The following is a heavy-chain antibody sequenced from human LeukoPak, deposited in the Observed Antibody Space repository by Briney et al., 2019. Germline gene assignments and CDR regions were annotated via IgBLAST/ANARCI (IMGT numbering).Heavy chain of an antibody. CDR2: IYYSGST. CDR1: GGSISSYY. V-gene: IGHV4-59*08. Sequence: PSETLSLTCTVSGGSISSYYWSWIRQPPGKGLEWIGYIYYSGSTNYNPSLKSRVTISVDTSKNQFSLKLSSVTATDTAVYYCARHFWGLDYWGQGTLVTVSS. D-gene: IGHD7-27*01. CDR3: ARHFWGLDY. J-gene: IGHJ4*02.